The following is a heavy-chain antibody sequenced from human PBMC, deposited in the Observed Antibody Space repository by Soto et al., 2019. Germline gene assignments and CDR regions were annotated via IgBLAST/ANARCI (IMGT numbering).Heavy chain of an antibody. V-gene: IGHV5-51*01. D-gene: IGHD6-13*01. CDR3: ARLAGYSSSWSSWWASH. J-gene: IGHJ4*02. CDR2: IYTGDSDT. Sequence: GESLKISCKGSGYSFTSYWIGWVRQMPGKGLEWMGIIYTGDSDTRYSPSFQGQVTISADKSISTAYLQWSSLKASDTAMYYCARLAGYSSSWSSWWASHWGQGNLVTVSS. CDR1: GYSFTSYW.